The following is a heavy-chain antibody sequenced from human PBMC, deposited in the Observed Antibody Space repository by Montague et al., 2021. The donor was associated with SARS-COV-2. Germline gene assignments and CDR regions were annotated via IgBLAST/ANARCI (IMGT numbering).Heavy chain of an antibody. J-gene: IGHJ4*02. Sequence: SETLSLTCTVSGGSISSSSYYWGWIRQPPGKGLEWIGSIYYSGSTYYNPSLKSRATISVDTSKNQFSLKLSSVTAADTAVYYCARVISRQNNIVVVGLYYFDYGGQGTLVTVSS. CDR2: IYYSGST. CDR3: ARVISRQNNIVVVGLYYFDY. V-gene: IGHV4-39*07. CDR1: GGSISSSSYY. D-gene: IGHD2-15*01.